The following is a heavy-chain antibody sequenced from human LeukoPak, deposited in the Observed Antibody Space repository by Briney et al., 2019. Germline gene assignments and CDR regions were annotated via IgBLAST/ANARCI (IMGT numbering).Heavy chain of an antibody. Sequence: GASVKVSCKASRYTFTGYYMHWVRQAPGQGLEWMGWINPNSGVTEFAQRFQGRVTMTRDTSTSTAYLDLSSLRSDDTAVYYCATAVLYGGNDFDYWGQGTLVTVSS. CDR3: ATAVLYGGNDFDY. J-gene: IGHJ4*02. V-gene: IGHV1-2*02. CDR2: INPNSGVT. CDR1: RYTFTGYY. D-gene: IGHD5-12*01.